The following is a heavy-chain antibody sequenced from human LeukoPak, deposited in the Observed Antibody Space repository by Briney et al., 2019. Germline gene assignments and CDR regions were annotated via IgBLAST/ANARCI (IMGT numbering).Heavy chain of an antibody. J-gene: IGHJ4*02. CDR1: GYTLTTYW. V-gene: IGHV5-51*01. Sequence: GESLKISCKGSGYTLTTYWIGWVRQMPGKGLEWMGIIYPDDSETRYSPSFEDQVTISADKSISTAYLQWSSLKASDTAMYYCATADSSAYRGGYWGQGTLVTVSS. D-gene: IGHD3-22*01. CDR2: IYPDDSET. CDR3: ATADSSAYRGGY.